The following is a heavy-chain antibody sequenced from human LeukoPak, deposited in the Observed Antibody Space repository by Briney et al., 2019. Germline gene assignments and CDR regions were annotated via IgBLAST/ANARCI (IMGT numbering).Heavy chain of an antibody. D-gene: IGHD6-13*01. V-gene: IGHV3-74*01. CDR1: GFTFSSYW. J-gene: IGHJ4*02. CDR2: ITSDGSST. Sequence: GRSLRLCCAASGFTFSSYWMHWVRQTPGKGLVSVSRITSDGSSTSYADSVKGRFTISRVNAKNSLYLQMNSLRAEDTAVYYCVRGGSGYSSSWSTFDSWGQGTLVTVSS. CDR3: VRGGSGYSSSWSTFDS.